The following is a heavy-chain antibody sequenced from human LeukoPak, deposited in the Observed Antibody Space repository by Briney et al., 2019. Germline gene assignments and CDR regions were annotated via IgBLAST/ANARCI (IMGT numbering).Heavy chain of an antibody. CDR1: VGSINSYY. V-gene: IGHV4-59*08. CDR3: ARGDRYCSGGTCYY. J-gene: IGHJ4*02. D-gene: IGHD2-15*01. Sequence: SETLSLTCAVSVGSINSYYWSWVRQPPGKGLEWIGYIYYSGSTNYNPSLKSRVTISVDTSNNHFSQKLTSVTAADTAVYYCARGDRYCSGGTCYYWGEGPLVTVSS. CDR2: IYYSGST.